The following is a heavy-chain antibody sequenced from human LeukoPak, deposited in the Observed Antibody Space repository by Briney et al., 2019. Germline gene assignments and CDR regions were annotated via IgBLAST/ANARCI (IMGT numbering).Heavy chain of an antibody. V-gene: IGHV3-21*01. CDR2: ILGSRSEM. Sequence: GRCLRPSCGASAFNFTSYCMNWVRLAPGKCLEWVASILGSRSEMFYADQVKGRFTIPRDNTAKSMYRQMNRLRVEDTTVYYSTKGESDIVGAVFFSFDVWGQGKMVSVSS. J-gene: IGHJ3*01. CDR1: AFNFTSYC. CDR3: TKGESDIVGAVFFSFDV. D-gene: IGHD1-26*01.